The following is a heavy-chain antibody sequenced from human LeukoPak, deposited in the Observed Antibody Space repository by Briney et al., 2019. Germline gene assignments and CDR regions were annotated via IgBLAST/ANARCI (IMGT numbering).Heavy chain of an antibody. V-gene: IGHV3-7*01. J-gene: IGHJ4*02. D-gene: IGHD3-9*01. CDR3: AKDTFNTIFLPDY. CDR1: GFTFTTYW. Sequence: GGSLRLSCAASGFTFTTYWMSWVRQAPGKGLEWVANINQDGSEKYFVDSVKGRFTISRDNAKNSLYLQMNSLRVEDTAVYYCAKDTFNTIFLPDYWGQGTLVTVSS. CDR2: INQDGSEK.